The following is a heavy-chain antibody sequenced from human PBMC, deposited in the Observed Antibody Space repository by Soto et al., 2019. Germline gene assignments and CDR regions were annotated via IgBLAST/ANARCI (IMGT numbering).Heavy chain of an antibody. D-gene: IGHD2-8*01. J-gene: IGHJ4*02. Sequence: QVRLVESGGGVVQPGRSLRLSCAGSGFTFSVNGIHWDRQAPGKGLEWVAVIWNDGSKKYYVDSVKGRFTVSRDNSKDTVYLHMNSLRAEDTAVYHCVRDVWGDAYKSLDYWGQGTLVTVSS. CDR3: VRDVWGDAYKSLDY. V-gene: IGHV3-33*01. CDR1: GFTFSVNG. CDR2: IWNDGSKK.